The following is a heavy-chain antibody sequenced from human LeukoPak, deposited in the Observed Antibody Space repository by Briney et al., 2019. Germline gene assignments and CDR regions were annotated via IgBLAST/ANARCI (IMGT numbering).Heavy chain of an antibody. D-gene: IGHD6-6*01. V-gene: IGHV3-7*01. CDR3: AKLGQLVPEN. CDR2: LNEDGSKQ. J-gene: IGHJ4*02. CDR1: GFTFSTFW. Sequence: GGSLRLSCAASGFTFSTFWMSWVRQTPERGLEWVANLNEDGSKQYYVDAVRGRFTISRDNAKNSLYLQMNGLRADDTAVYYCAKLGQLVPENWGQGALVTVSS.